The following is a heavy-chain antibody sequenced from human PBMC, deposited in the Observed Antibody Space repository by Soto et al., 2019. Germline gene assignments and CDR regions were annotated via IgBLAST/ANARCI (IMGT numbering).Heavy chain of an antibody. CDR2: IYYSGST. CDR3: AKNYGNAFDI. D-gene: IGHD3-10*01. Sequence: PEETLSLTCTVSGGSISSYYWSWIRQPPGKGLEWIGYIYYSGSTNYNHSLKSRVTISVDTSKNQFSLKLSSVTAADTAVYYCAKNYGNAFDIWGQGTMVTVSS. J-gene: IGHJ3*02. V-gene: IGHV4-59*01. CDR1: GGSISSYY.